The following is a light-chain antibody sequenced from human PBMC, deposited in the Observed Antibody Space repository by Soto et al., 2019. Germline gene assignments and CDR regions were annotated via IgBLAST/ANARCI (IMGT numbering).Light chain of an antibody. J-gene: IGKJ1*01. V-gene: IGKV3-15*01. Sequence: EIVMTQSPATLSVSPGERVTLSCRASQSVSSSLAWYQQRPGQALRLLIYGASTRATGIPARFSGSGSGTEFTLTISSLQSEDFAVYSCQQYTNWPPWTFGQGTKVDIK. CDR1: QSVSSS. CDR2: GAS. CDR3: QQYTNWPPWT.